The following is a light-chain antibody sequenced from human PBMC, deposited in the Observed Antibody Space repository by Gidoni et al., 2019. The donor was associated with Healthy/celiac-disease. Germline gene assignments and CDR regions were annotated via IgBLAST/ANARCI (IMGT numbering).Light chain of an antibody. V-gene: IGKV3-15*01. J-gene: IGKJ1*01. CDR2: GAS. CDR1: QSVSSN. Sequence: VMTPSPATLSVSPGERATLSCRASQSVSSNLAWYQQKPGQAPRLLIDGASTRATSIPARLSGSGSGKEFTLIISSLQSEDFVVYYCQQYNNWQTFGQGTKVEIK. CDR3: QQYNNWQT.